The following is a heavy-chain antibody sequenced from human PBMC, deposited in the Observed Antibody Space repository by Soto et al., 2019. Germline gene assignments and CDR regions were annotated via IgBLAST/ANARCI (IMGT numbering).Heavy chain of an antibody. CDR1: GFTFSSYW. J-gene: IGHJ3*02. V-gene: IGHV3-74*01. Sequence: PGGSLRLSCAASGFTFSSYWMHWVRQAPGKGLVWVPRINSDGSSTSYADSVKGRFTISRDDAKNTLYLQMNSLRAKDTAVYYCARVGDNWNYARSDALDIWGQGTMVTVSS. CDR2: INSDGSST. CDR3: ARVGDNWNYARSDALDI. D-gene: IGHD1-7*01.